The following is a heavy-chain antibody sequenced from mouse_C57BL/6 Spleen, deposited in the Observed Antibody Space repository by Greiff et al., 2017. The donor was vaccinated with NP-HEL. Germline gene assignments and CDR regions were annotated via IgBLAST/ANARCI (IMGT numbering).Heavy chain of an antibody. CDR3: ASPYYGSSYVWYFDV. CDR1: GFTFSDYG. D-gene: IGHD1-1*01. Sequence: DVQLVESGGGLVKPGGSLKLSCAASGFTFSDYGMHWVRQAPEKGLEWVAYISSGSSTIYYADTVKGRFTISRDNAKNTLFLQMTSLRSEDTAMYYCASPYYGSSYVWYFDVWGTGTTVTVSS. CDR2: ISSGSSTI. J-gene: IGHJ1*03. V-gene: IGHV5-17*01.